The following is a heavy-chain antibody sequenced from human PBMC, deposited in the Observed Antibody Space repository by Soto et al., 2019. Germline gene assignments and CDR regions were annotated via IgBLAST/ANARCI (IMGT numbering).Heavy chain of an antibody. J-gene: IGHJ5*02. Sequence: GASVKVSCKASGYTFTSYGISWVRQAPGQGLEWMGWISAYNGNTNYAQKLQGRVTMTTDTSTSTAYMELRSLRSDDTAVYYCAREFRSTIAARPNWFDPWGQGTLVTVS. CDR1: GYTFTSYG. CDR3: AREFRSTIAARPNWFDP. CDR2: ISAYNGNT. V-gene: IGHV1-18*01. D-gene: IGHD6-6*01.